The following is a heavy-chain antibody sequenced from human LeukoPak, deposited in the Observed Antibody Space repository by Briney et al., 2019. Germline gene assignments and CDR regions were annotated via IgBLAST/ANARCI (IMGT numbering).Heavy chain of an antibody. CDR1: GGAISSYY. D-gene: IGHD3-10*01. V-gene: IGHV4-59*01. Sequence: PSETLSLTCSVSGGAISSYYWSWIQQPPGEGLEWIGYIYYSGSTNYNPSLKSRVTMSVDTSKRQFSLKLSSVTAADTAVYYCVGGGNYGQFDYWGQGTLVTVSS. J-gene: IGHJ4*02. CDR3: VGGGNYGQFDY. CDR2: IYYSGST.